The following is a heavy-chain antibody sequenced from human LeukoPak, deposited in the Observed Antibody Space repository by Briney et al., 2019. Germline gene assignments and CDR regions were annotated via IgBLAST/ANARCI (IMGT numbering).Heavy chain of an antibody. CDR2: ITRSSSTI. CDR3: ARDCRPYYYDSKWLDY. D-gene: IGHD3-22*01. V-gene: IGHV3-48*04. CDR1: GFTFSSYS. Sequence: GGSLRLSCSASGFTFSSYSMHWVRRAPGKGLEWVSYITRSSSTIYYADSVKGRVTISRDNAKNSLYPQMNSLRAEDTAVYYCARDCRPYYYDSKWLDYWGQGTLVTVSS. J-gene: IGHJ4*02.